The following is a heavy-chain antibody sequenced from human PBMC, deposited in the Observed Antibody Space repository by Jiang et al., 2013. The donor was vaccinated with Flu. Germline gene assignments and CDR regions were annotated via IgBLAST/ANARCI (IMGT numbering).Heavy chain of an antibody. J-gene: IGHJ6*02. V-gene: IGHV1-24*01. D-gene: IGHD2-2*01. CDR2: FDPEDGET. CDR3: ATGRNVVVPAADEIYYYYYGMDV. Sequence: EWMGGFDPEDGETIYAQKFQGRVTMTEDTSTDTAYMELSSLRSEDTAVYYCATGRNVVVPAADEIYYYYYGMDVWGQGTTVTVSS.